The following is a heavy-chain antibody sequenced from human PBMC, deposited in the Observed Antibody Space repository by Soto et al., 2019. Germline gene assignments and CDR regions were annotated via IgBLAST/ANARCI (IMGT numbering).Heavy chain of an antibody. CDR3: ARQILWFGELLGLFDY. CDR1: GGSISSGGYY. V-gene: IGHV4-31*03. J-gene: IGHJ4*02. Sequence: PSETLSLTCTVSGGSISSGGYYWSWIRQHPGKGLEWIGYIYYSGSTYYNPSLKSRVTISVDTSKNQFSLKLSSVTAADTAVYYCARQILWFGELLGLFDYWGQGTLVTVSS. D-gene: IGHD3-10*01. CDR2: IYYSGST.